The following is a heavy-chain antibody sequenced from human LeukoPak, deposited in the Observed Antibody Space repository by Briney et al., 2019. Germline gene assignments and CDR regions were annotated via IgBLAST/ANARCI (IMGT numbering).Heavy chain of an antibody. V-gene: IGHV4-59*01. Sequence: SETLSLTCTVSGGSISSYYWSWIRQPPGKGLEWIGYIYYSGSTNYNPSLKSRATISVDTSKNQFSLKLSSVTAAVTAVYYCAGYYDSSGYYPNAFDIWGQGTMVTVSS. CDR1: GGSISSYY. D-gene: IGHD3-22*01. CDR3: AGYYDSSGYYPNAFDI. J-gene: IGHJ3*02. CDR2: IYYSGST.